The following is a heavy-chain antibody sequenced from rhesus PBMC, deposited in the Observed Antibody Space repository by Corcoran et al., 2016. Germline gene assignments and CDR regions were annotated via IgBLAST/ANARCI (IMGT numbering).Heavy chain of an antibody. J-gene: IGHJ4*01. CDR2: IHPSDSDT. Sequence: EVQLVQSGAEVKRPGESLKISCTTSGYSLTSYWINWERHVPGQGLVWMGAIHPSDSDTRYSPSFQCQDTISADKSISTAYLQWSSLKASDSATYYCAKDRYSGYTDVDYWGQGVLVTVSS. CDR3: AKDRYSGYTDVDY. D-gene: IGHD5-24*01. CDR1: GYSLTSYW. V-gene: IGHV5-2*01.